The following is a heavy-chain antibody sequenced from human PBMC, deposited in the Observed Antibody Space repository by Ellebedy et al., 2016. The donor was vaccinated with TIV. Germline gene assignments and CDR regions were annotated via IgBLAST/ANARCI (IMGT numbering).Heavy chain of an antibody. CDR3: ARTIVGPFTRNFDY. CDR1: GFTSDSYW. CDR2: VKPDGSGK. V-gene: IGHV3-7*03. J-gene: IGHJ4*02. D-gene: IGHD1-26*01. Sequence: PGGSLRLSCAVSGFTSDSYWMSWVRQAPGQGLEWVANVKPDGSGKFYVDSVKGRFTISRDNAKNSLYLQMSSLRVEDTAVYYCARTIVGPFTRNFDYWGQGTLVTVSS.